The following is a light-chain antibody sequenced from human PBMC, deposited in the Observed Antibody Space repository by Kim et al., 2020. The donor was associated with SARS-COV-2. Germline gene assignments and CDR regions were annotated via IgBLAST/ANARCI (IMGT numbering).Light chain of an antibody. CDR2: KAS. Sequence: DIQMTQSPSTLSASVGDRITITCRASQSIGTSLAWYQQKPGKAPKLLIYKASSLESGVPSRFSGSGSGTQFTLTISSLQPDDFATYYCQQYNTYWTFGQGTKVDIK. CDR3: QQYNTYWT. V-gene: IGKV1-5*03. CDR1: QSIGTS. J-gene: IGKJ1*01.